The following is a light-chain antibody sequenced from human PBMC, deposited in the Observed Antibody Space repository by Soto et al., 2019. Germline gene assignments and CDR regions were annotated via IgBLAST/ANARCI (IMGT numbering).Light chain of an antibody. CDR1: QSVSSSY. J-gene: IGKJ3*01. CDR2: DAS. Sequence: EIVLTQSPGTLSLSPWERATLSCRASQSVSSSYLARYQQKPGQAPRLLIYDASTRATGIPDRFSASGSGTDFTLTISRLEPEDFAVYYCQQYNDWPFTFGPGTKVDI. V-gene: IGKV3D-20*02. CDR3: QQYNDWPFT.